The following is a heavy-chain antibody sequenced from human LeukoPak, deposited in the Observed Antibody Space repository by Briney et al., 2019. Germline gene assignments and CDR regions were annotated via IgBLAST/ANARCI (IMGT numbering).Heavy chain of an antibody. D-gene: IGHD6-13*01. CDR2: IYTSGST. Sequence: SETLSLTCTVSGGSISSYYWSWIRQPAGKGLEWIGRIYTSGSTNYNPSLKSRVTMSVDASKNQFSLKLSSVTAADTAVYYCARDSSSWSSAGWFDPWGQGTLVTVSS. J-gene: IGHJ5*02. CDR3: ARDSSSWSSAGWFDP. V-gene: IGHV4-4*07. CDR1: GGSISSYY.